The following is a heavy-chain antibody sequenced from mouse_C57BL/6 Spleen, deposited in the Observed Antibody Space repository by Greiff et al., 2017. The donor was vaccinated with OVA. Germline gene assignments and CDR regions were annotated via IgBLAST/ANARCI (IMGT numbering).Heavy chain of an antibody. Sequence: VQLQQSGPELVKPGASVKISCKASGYAFSSSWMNWVKQRPGKGLEWIGRIYPGDGDTNYNGKFKGKATLTADKSSSTAYMQLSSLTSEDSAVYFCARGYGNYEDYYAMDYWGQGTSVTVSS. CDR3: ARGYGNYEDYYAMDY. V-gene: IGHV1-82*01. CDR2: IYPGDGDT. D-gene: IGHD2-10*02. CDR1: GYAFSSSW. J-gene: IGHJ4*01.